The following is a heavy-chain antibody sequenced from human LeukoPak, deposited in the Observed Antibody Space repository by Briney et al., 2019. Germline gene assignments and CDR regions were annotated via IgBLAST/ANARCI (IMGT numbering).Heavy chain of an antibody. Sequence: ASVKVSCKASGYSFTGYYIHWVRQAPGQGLEWMGWINPNSGGTNYAQKFQGRVTMTRDTSISTAYMDLSRLRSDDPAVYYCARHYSYHTYLFVRWGQGTLVTVSS. D-gene: IGHD5-18*01. CDR3: ARHYSYHTYLFVR. CDR2: INPNSGGT. V-gene: IGHV1-2*02. J-gene: IGHJ4*02. CDR1: GYSFTGYY.